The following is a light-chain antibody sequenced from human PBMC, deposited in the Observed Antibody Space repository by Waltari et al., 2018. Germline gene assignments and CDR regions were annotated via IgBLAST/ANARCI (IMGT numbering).Light chain of an antibody. CDR1: SNNVGNQG. CDR2: RNN. V-gene: IGLV10-54*04. J-gene: IGLJ3*02. CDR3: SAWDSGLTVWV. Sequence: QAGLTQPPSVSTDLRQTATLTCTGNSNNVGNQGAAWLQQHQGRPPKLVSYRNNTRPSGISERFSASRSGNTASLTSTDLQPEDEADYYCSAWDSGLTVWVFGGGTKLTVL.